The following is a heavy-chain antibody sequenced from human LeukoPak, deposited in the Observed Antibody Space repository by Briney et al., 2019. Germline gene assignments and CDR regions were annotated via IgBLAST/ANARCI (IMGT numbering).Heavy chain of an antibody. CDR1: GSTFSSYA. D-gene: IGHD3-22*01. Sequence: GGSLRLSCAASGSTFSSYAMSWVRQPPGKGLEGVSAISGSGSSTYYADSVKGRFTISRDNSKNTLYLQMNSLRGEDTAVYYCAKSSMIVVVITPFDYWGHGTLVTVSS. CDR2: ISGSGSST. CDR3: AKSSMIVVVITPFDY. V-gene: IGHV3-23*01. J-gene: IGHJ4*01.